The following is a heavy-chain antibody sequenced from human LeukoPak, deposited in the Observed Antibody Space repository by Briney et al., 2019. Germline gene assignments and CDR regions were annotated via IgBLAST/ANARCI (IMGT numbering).Heavy chain of an antibody. D-gene: IGHD3-10*01. CDR3: AREAITMVRGVISYMDV. Sequence: GGSLRLSCAASGFTVSSNYMSWVRQAPGKGLEWVSGIYSGGRTYYADSGKGRFTISRDNSKTTLYLQMNSLRAEDTAVYYCAREAITMVRGVISYMDVWGKGTTVTISS. V-gene: IGHV3-53*01. CDR1: GFTVSSNY. CDR2: IYSGGRT. J-gene: IGHJ6*03.